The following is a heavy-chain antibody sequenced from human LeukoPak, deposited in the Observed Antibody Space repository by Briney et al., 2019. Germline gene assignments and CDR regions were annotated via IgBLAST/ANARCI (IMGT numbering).Heavy chain of an antibody. CDR1: GFTFSSYW. V-gene: IGHV3-74*01. CDR2: INSDGSST. Sequence: GGSLRLSCAASGFTFSSYWMHWVRQAPGKGLVWVSRINSDGSSTSYADSVKGRFTISRDNAKNTLYLQMNSLRAEDTAVYYCARLYYDFWSGYLYYFDYWGQGTLDTVSS. CDR3: ARLYYDFWSGYLYYFDY. J-gene: IGHJ4*02. D-gene: IGHD3-3*01.